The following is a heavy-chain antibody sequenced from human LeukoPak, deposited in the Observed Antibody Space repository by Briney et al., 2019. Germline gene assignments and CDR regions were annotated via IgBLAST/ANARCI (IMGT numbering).Heavy chain of an antibody. CDR2: ITWDGGTS. V-gene: IGHV3-43*01. CDR1: GFGFDAYT. CDR3: AKDMNYHASGNYYNGIFDS. J-gene: IGHJ4*02. D-gene: IGHD3-10*01. Sequence: GGSLRLSCTASGFGFDAYTMHWVRQAPGKGLEWVSLITWDGGTSYYGDSVKGRFSISRDNNKNSLYLQMNSLRTEDTAVYYCAKDMNYHASGNYYNGIFDSWGQGTLVTVSS.